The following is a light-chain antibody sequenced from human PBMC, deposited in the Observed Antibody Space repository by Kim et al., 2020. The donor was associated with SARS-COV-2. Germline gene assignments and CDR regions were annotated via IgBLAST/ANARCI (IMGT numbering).Light chain of an antibody. CDR3: QQSCNTLYS. Sequence: DIQMTQSPSSLSASVGDRVTITCRASQSINNYLNWYQQKPGKAPKLLIYAASSLQSGVPSRFRGSGSGKDFTLTISSLQPEDFAIYYRQQSCNTLYSFGQGTKLEI. J-gene: IGKJ2*03. CDR2: AAS. V-gene: IGKV1-39*01. CDR1: QSINNY.